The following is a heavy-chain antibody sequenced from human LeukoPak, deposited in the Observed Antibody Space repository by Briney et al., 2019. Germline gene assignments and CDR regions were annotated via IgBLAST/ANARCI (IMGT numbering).Heavy chain of an antibody. J-gene: IGHJ4*02. Sequence: SETLSLTCTVSGGSITSSSYYWGWIRQPPGKGLEWIGSIYHSGSTYYNPSLESRVTISVDMPKNHFSLKPNSVTAADTAVYYCARHKHYHYFDYWGQGTLVIFSS. D-gene: IGHD3-3*02. CDR1: GGSITSSSYY. CDR3: ARHKHYHYFDY. CDR2: IYHSGST. V-gene: IGHV4-39*01.